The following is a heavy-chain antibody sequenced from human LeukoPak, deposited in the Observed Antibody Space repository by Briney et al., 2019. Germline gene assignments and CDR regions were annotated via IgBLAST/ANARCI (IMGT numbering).Heavy chain of an antibody. J-gene: IGHJ4*02. CDR3: ARVEYSYAAAPFDY. CDR1: GGSISSGDYY. CDR2: IYYSGST. Sequence: PSETLSLICTVSGGSISSGDYYWSWIRQPPGKGLEWIGYIYYSGSTYYNPSLKSRVTISVDTSKNQFSLKLSSVTAADTAVYYCARVEYSYAAAPFDYWGQGTLVTVSS. D-gene: IGHD5-18*01. V-gene: IGHV4-30-4*01.